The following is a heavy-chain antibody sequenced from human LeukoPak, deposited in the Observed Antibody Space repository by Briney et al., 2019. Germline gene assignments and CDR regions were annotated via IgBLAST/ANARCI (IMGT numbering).Heavy chain of an antibody. CDR3: AREKIQPNWFDP. D-gene: IGHD1-1*01. J-gene: IGHJ5*02. CDR1: VNSISSSSYY. V-gene: IGHV4-39*07. Sequence: SETLSLTCTVSVNSISSSSYYWGWIRQPPGKGLEWIGSIYYSGSTYYNPSLKSRVTISVDTSRNQFSLKLSSVTAADTAVYYCAREKIQPNWFDPWGQGTLVTVSS. CDR2: IYYSGST.